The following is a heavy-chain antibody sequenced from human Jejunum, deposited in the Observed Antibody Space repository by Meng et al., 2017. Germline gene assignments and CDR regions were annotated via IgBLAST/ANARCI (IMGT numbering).Heavy chain of an antibody. CDR1: GFTFSTYA. CDR2: ISVSADST. Sequence: GGSLRLSCAASGFTFSTYALSWVRQAPGRGLEWVSGISVSADSTYYADSVKGRLIISRDNSKSTVFLYVNNVRAEDTAIYYCAKSQTGTTTNWYFDLWGRGTPVTVSS. CDR3: AKSQTGTTTNWYFDL. V-gene: IGHV3-23*01. J-gene: IGHJ2*01. D-gene: IGHD1-7*01.